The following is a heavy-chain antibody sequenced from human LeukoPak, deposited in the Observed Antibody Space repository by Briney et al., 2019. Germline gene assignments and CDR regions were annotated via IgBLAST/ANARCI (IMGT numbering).Heavy chain of an antibody. CDR2: IKQDGSEK. CDR3: ARDPVTSPLVAFDI. J-gene: IGHJ3*02. D-gene: IGHD2-21*02. Sequence: PGGSLRLSCAASGFTFSSYWMSWVRQAPGKGLEWVANIKQDGSEKHYVDSVKGRFTISRDNAKNSLYLQMNSLRAEDTAVYYCARDPVTSPLVAFDIWGQGTMVTVSP. CDR1: GFTFSSYW. V-gene: IGHV3-7*01.